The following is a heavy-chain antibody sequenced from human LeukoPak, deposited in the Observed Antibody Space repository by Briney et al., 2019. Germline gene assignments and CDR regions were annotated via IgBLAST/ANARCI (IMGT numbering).Heavy chain of an antibody. Sequence: GGSPTTSCAASRFTFSRYWMHWVRQAPGKGLAWVSRINSDGISTSYADSVKGRFTISRDNAKNTLSMQMNSLRAEDTAVYYCARDGNYYDSSSPADYWGQGTTVAVSS. D-gene: IGHD3-22*01. V-gene: IGHV3-74*01. CDR2: INSDGIST. CDR3: ARDGNYYDSSSPADY. J-gene: IGHJ4*02. CDR1: RFTFSRYW.